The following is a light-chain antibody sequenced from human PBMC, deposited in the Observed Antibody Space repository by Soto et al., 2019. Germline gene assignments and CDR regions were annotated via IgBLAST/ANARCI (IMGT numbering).Light chain of an antibody. V-gene: IGLV2-14*01. J-gene: IGLJ1*01. CDR2: DVS. Sequence: QSALTQPASVSGSPGQSITISCTGTSSDVGGYNYVSWYQQHPGKAPKLMIYDVSNRPSGVSNRFSGSKSGNTASLTISVLQAEDEADYYCSSYTSSSTYVVGTGTKLTVL. CDR1: SSDVGGYNY. CDR3: SSYTSSSTYV.